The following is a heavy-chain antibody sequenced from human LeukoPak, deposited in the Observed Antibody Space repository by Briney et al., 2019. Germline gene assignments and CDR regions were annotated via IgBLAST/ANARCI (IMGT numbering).Heavy chain of an antibody. V-gene: IGHV3-23*01. Sequence: GGSLRLSCAASGFTFDDYAMHWVRQAPGKGLEWVSSISSTGGTTYYADSVKGRFTISRDNSKNTLYLQMNSLRAEDTAVYYCAKKYGDYDTPDLDYWGQGTLVTVSS. CDR3: AKKYGDYDTPDLDY. D-gene: IGHD4-17*01. CDR1: GFTFDDYA. J-gene: IGHJ4*02. CDR2: ISSTGGTT.